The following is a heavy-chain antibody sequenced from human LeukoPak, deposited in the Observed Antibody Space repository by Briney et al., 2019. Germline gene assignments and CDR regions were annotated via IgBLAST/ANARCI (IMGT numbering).Heavy chain of an antibody. Sequence: PGGSLRLSCAASGFTFSSYAMTWVRQAPGKGLEWVSGISGSGDSTYYADPVKGRFTISRDNSKNTLYLQMNSLRAEDTAVYYCAKAPDTSWHYFDYWGQGTLVTVSS. D-gene: IGHD2-2*01. CDR1: GFTFSSYA. V-gene: IGHV3-23*01. CDR2: ISGSGDST. J-gene: IGHJ4*02. CDR3: AKAPDTSWHYFDY.